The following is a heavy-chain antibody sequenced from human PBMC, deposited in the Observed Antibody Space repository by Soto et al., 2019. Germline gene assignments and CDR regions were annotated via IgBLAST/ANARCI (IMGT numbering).Heavy chain of an antibody. D-gene: IGHD2-2*01. Sequence: ASVKVSCKASGGTFSSYAVSWVRQAPGQGLEWMGGIIPIFGTANYAQKFQGRVTITADESTSTAYMELSSLRSEDTAVYYCARSLLDVQAAIVYYYYGMDVWGQGTTVTVSS. V-gene: IGHV1-69*13. CDR3: ARSLLDVQAAIVYYYYGMDV. CDR1: GGTFSSYA. CDR2: IIPIFGTA. J-gene: IGHJ6*02.